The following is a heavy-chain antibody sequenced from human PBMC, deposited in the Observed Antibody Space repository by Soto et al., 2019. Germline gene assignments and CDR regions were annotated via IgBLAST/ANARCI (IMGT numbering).Heavy chain of an antibody. CDR2: IYYSGST. J-gene: IGHJ6*03. CDR1: GGSISSYY. D-gene: IGHD3-3*01. V-gene: IGHV4-59*01. CDR3: ARITIFGVVKNYYYYMDV. Sequence: SETLSLTCTVSGGSISSYYWSWIRQPPGKGLEWIGYIYYSGSTNYNPSLKSRVTISVDTSKNQFSLKLSSVTAADTAVYYCARITIFGVVKNYYYYMDVWGKGTTVTSP.